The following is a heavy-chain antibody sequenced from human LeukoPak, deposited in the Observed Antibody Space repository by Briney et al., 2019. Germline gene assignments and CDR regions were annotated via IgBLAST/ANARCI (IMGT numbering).Heavy chain of an antibody. CDR2: ISYDGSNK. Sequence: GGSLRLSCAASGFTFSSYGMHWVRQAPGKGLEWVAVISYDGSNKYYADSVEGRFTISRDNAKNSLYLQMNSLRAEDTAVYYCARAIETYHCSGGSCYFCYWGQGTLVTVSS. CDR1: GFTFSSYG. J-gene: IGHJ4*02. V-gene: IGHV3-30*03. D-gene: IGHD2-15*01. CDR3: ARAIETYHCSGGSCYFCY.